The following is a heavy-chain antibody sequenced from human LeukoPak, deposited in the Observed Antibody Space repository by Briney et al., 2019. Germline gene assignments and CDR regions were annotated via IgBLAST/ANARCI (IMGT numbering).Heavy chain of an antibody. CDR3: GTDVDYMDV. Sequence: PGGSLRLSCAASGFTVSSNYMSWVRQAPGKGLEWVSVIYSGGSTYYADSVKGRFTISRDNSKNTLYLQMNSLSAEDTAVYYCGTDVDYMDVWGKGTTVTISS. J-gene: IGHJ6*03. CDR2: IYSGGST. CDR1: GFTVSSNY. V-gene: IGHV3-66*01.